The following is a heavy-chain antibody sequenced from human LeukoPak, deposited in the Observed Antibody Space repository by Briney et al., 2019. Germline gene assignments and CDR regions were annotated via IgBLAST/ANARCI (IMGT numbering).Heavy chain of an antibody. CDR1: GFTFNDYA. Sequence: SGRSLRLSCAASGFTFNDYAMYWVRQAPGKGLEWVSGINWNSDNIGYADSVKGRFTISRDDAKNSLFLQMNSLRAEDTALYYCARASYYYATTGLGAVDIWGQGTMVTVSS. CDR3: ARASYYYATTGLGAVDI. CDR2: INWNSDNI. V-gene: IGHV3-9*01. D-gene: IGHD3-22*01. J-gene: IGHJ3*02.